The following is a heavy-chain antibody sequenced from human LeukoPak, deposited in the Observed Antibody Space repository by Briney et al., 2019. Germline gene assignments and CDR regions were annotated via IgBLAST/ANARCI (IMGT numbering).Heavy chain of an antibody. D-gene: IGHD2-8*02. CDR1: GYSISSGYY. CDR2: IYHSGST. Sequence: PSETLSLTCAVSGYSISSGYYWGWIRQPPGKGLEWIGSIYHSGSTYYNPSLKSRVTISIDTSKNQFSLKLSSVTAADTAVYYCAGLPGGYFDYWGQGTLVTVSS. CDR3: AGLPGGYFDY. V-gene: IGHV4-38-2*01. J-gene: IGHJ4*02.